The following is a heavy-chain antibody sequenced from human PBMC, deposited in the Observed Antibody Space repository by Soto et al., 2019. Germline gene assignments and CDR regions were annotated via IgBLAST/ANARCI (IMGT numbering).Heavy chain of an antibody. CDR3: ARGVVVYQPLVRGRDRFDP. D-gene: IGHD2-8*02. J-gene: IGHJ5*02. V-gene: IGHV3-74*01. Sequence: EVQLVESGGGLVQPGGSLTLSCAVSGFTLRSYWMHWVRQAPGKGLEWVSRIDGDGRTTNYADSVKGRFTISRDNAKNTVYLHMNSLRVEDRAVYYCARGVVVYQPLVRGRDRFDPWGQGTLVTVSS. CDR1: GFTLRSYW. CDR2: IDGDGRTT.